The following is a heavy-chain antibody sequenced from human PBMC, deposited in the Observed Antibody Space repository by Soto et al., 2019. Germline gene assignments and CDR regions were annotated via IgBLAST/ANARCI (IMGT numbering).Heavy chain of an antibody. CDR3: ARFRVDGDSVP. J-gene: IGHJ5*02. V-gene: IGHV3-74*01. D-gene: IGHD4-17*01. CDR1: GFAFSNYW. Sequence: EVQLVESGGGLVQPGGSLRLSCAASGFAFSNYWMHWVRQAPGKGLEWVSRINSDGSSTSYADSVRGRFTFSRDNAENALYLQMTRLRAEDTAVYYCARFRVDGDSVPWGQGTLVTVSS. CDR2: INSDGSST.